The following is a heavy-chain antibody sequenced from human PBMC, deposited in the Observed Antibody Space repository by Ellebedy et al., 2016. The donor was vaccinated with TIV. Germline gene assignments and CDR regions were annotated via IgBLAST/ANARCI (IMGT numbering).Heavy chain of an antibody. Sequence: GESLKISCAASGFTFISHGMNWVRQAPGKGLEWISYISSASTSKHYADSVMGRFTISRDNANSSLYLKMNGLGDEDTAVYYCARGYGGPLDFWGQGVLVVVSS. CDR2: ISSASTSK. CDR1: GFTFISHG. CDR3: ARGYGGPLDF. D-gene: IGHD5-12*01. J-gene: IGHJ4*02. V-gene: IGHV3-48*02.